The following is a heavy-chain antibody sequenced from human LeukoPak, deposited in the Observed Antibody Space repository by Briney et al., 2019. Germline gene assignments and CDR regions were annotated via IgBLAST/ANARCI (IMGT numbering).Heavy chain of an antibody. D-gene: IGHD6-19*01. J-gene: IGHJ4*02. Sequence: ASVKVSCKASGYTFTSYGISWVRQAPGQGLEWMGWINPNSGGTNYAQKFQGRVTMTRDTSISTAYMELSRLRSDDTAVYYCASQTGYSSGWYTFDYWGQGTLVTVSS. CDR2: INPNSGGT. CDR1: GYTFTSYG. CDR3: ASQTGYSSGWYTFDY. V-gene: IGHV1-2*02.